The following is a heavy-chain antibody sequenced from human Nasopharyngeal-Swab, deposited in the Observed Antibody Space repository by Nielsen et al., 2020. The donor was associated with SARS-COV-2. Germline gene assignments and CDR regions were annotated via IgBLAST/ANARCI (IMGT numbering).Heavy chain of an antibody. CDR1: GSTHNSYA. Sequence: SVKVSCKASGSTHNSYAVSWLRLAPGQGLEWVGRIIPVRGLTNYAQRFQDKVTITADRSTYTTYMEFSGLTSEDTATYYCARQSDYESSTYAFEFWGQGSPVTVS. V-gene: IGHV1-69*04. CDR3: ARQSDYESSTYAFEF. CDR2: IIPVRGLT. J-gene: IGHJ4*02. D-gene: IGHD3-22*01.